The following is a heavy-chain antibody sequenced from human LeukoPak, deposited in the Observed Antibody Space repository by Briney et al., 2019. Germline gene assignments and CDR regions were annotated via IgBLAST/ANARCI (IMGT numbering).Heavy chain of an antibody. J-gene: IGHJ4*02. Sequence: SETLSLTCTVSGGSISGSSYYWGWIRQPPGKGLEWIGSIYYSGSTYYNPSLKSRVTISVDTSKNQFSLKLSSVTAADTAVYYCARETIAVAVDYWGQGTLVTVSS. CDR1: GGSISGSSYY. D-gene: IGHD6-19*01. CDR2: IYYSGST. V-gene: IGHV4-39*01. CDR3: ARETIAVAVDY.